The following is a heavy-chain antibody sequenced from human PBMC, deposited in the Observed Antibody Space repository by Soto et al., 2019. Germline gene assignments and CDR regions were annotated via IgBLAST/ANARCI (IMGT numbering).Heavy chain of an antibody. CDR3: ARSLLRYFDWLLYSPAKSDAFDI. Sequence: SVKVSCKASGGTFSSHAISWVRQAPGQGLEWMGGIIPIFGTANYAQKFQGRVTITADESTSTAYMELSSLRSEDTAVYYCARSLLRYFDWLLYSPAKSDAFDIWGQGTMVTVSS. J-gene: IGHJ3*02. CDR2: IIPIFGTA. CDR1: GGTFSSHA. V-gene: IGHV1-69*13. D-gene: IGHD3-9*01.